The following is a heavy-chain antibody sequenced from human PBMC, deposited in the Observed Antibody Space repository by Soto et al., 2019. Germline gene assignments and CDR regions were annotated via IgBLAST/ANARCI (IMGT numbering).Heavy chain of an antibody. CDR2: IIPILGIA. J-gene: IGHJ4*02. CDR1: GGTFSSYT. Sequence: SVKVSCKASGGTFSSYTISWVRQAPGQGLEWTGRIIPILGIANYAQKFQGRVTITADKSTSTAYMELSSLRSEDTAVYYCARVLHSSGYYGPFDYWGQGTLVTVS. V-gene: IGHV1-69*02. D-gene: IGHD3-22*01. CDR3: ARVLHSSGYYGPFDY.